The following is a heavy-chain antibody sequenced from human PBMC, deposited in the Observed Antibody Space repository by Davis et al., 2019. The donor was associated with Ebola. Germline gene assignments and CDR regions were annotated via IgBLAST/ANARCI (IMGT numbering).Heavy chain of an antibody. CDR1: GITFSNAW. D-gene: IGHD1-26*01. Sequence: GESLKISCAASGITFSNAWMGWVRQVPGKGLEWVGRIKSKTDGGTADYAAPVKGRFTISRDDSKNTLYLQMNSLKTEDTAVYFCTTDRRSGSYFDYWGQGALVTVSS. V-gene: IGHV3-15*01. CDR3: TTDRRSGSYFDY. CDR2: IKSKTDGGTA. J-gene: IGHJ4*03.